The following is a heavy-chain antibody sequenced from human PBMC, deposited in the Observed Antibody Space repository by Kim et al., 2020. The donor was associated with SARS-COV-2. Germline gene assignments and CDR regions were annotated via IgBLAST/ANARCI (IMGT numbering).Heavy chain of an antibody. V-gene: IGHV3-21*01. Sequence: SRRRSYLQYADSVKGRFTISRDNAKTSLYLQMSSLTAEDTAIYYCATKVDYWGQGALVTVSA. CDR3: ATKVDY. J-gene: IGHJ4*02. CDR2: SRRRSYL.